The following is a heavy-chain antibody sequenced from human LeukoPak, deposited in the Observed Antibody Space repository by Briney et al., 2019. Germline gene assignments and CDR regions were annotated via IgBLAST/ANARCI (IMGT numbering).Heavy chain of an antibody. D-gene: IGHD3-10*01. J-gene: IGHJ4*02. CDR2: IYYSGST. V-gene: IGHV4-59*12. CDR1: GGSISSYY. CDR3: ARVDTVTVVRGVIYYFDY. Sequence: SETLSLICTVSGGSISSYYWSWIRQPPGKGLEWIGYIYYSGSTNYNPSLKSRVTISVDTSKNQFSLKLSSVTAADTAVYYCARVDTVTVVRGVIYYFDYWGQGTLVTVSS.